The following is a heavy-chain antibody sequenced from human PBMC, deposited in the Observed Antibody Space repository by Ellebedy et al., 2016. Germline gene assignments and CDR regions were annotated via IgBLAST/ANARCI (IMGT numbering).Heavy chain of an antibody. CDR3: AKWNGGWYAFEV. Sequence: GSLRLSCNVSGGSVSSDYWNWIRRPPGKGLEWIGYVFHTGITNYNPSLQSRVTMSVDTSKSQFSLRLTSVTAADTAVYYCAKWNGGWYAFEVWGQGTMVTVSS. V-gene: IGHV4-59*02. D-gene: IGHD6-19*01. CDR2: VFHTGIT. J-gene: IGHJ3*01. CDR1: GGSVSSDY.